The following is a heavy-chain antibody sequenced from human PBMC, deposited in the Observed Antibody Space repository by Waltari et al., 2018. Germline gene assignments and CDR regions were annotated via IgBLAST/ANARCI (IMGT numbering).Heavy chain of an antibody. CDR3: ARDLVEVRAHDAFDI. V-gene: IGHV1-69*08. J-gene: IGHJ3*02. D-gene: IGHD1-26*01. CDR2: IIPILGIA. CDR1: GGTFSSYT. Sequence: QVQLVQSVAEVKKPGSSVKVSCKASGGTFSSYTISWVRQAPGQGLEWMGRIIPILGIANYAQKFQGRVTITADKSTSTAYMELSSLRSEDTAVYYCARDLVEVRAHDAFDIWGQGTMVTVSS.